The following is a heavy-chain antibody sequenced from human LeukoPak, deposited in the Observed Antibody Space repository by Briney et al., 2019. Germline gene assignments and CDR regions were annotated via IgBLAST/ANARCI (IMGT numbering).Heavy chain of an antibody. CDR3: ASGIADRSYWYFDL. D-gene: IGHD2-21*01. CDR2: IYTSGST. V-gene: IGHV4-61*02. CDR1: GASISSGSYY. Sequence: ASQTLSLTCSVAGASISSGSYYWGWIRQPGGKGLEWIGRIYTSGSTNYNRSLKSRFTISVDTSKNQFSLKLSSVTAADTAVYYCASGIADRSYWYFDLWGRGTLVTVSS. J-gene: IGHJ2*01.